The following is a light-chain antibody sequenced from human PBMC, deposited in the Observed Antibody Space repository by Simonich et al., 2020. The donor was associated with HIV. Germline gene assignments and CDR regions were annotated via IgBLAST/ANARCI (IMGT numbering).Light chain of an antibody. J-gene: IGKJ4*01. CDR2: ELS. CDR1: QSLLHSDGQTS. Sequence: DIVMTQTPLSLSVSPGQPASISCKSNQSLLHSDGQTSLYWFLRKPGQSRHLPIYELSSRFSGGPGKFSGSVSGTNFTLKISRVEAEDVGVYYCMQGIHLPLTFGGGTKVEIK. CDR3: MQGIHLPLT. V-gene: IGKV2-29*02.